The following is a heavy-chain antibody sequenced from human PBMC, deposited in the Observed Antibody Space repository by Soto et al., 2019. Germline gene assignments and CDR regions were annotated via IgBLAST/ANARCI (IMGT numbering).Heavy chain of an antibody. CDR2: IDHDGPT. CDR1: GFIFSNYW. Sequence: EVQLVESGGGLVQPGGSLRLSCAGSGFIFSNYWMHWVRQAPGKGLEWVSRIDHDGPTDYADSVRGRLTDSRDNAANTLYLPMKSLRPEDTSVYYWVIDSHGDYWGPGTLVTVSS. J-gene: IGHJ4*02. CDR3: VIDSHGDY. V-gene: IGHV3-74*01.